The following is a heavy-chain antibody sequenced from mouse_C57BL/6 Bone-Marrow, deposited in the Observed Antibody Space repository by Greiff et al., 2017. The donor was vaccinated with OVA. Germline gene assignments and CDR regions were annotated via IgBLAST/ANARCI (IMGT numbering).Heavy chain of an antibody. CDR1: GFTFSSYA. V-gene: IGHV5-4*01. Sequence: EVQGVESGGGLVKPGGSLKLSCAASGFTFSSYAMPWVRQTPEKRLEWVATISDGGSYTYYPDNVKGRFTISRDNAKNNLYLQMSHLKSEDTAMYYCARDRPYFDYWGQGTTLTVSS. J-gene: IGHJ2*01. CDR2: ISDGGSYT. CDR3: ARDRPYFDY.